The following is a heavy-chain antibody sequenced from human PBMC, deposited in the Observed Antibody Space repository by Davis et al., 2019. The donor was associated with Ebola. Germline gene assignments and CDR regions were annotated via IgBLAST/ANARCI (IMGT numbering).Heavy chain of an antibody. D-gene: IGHD6-6*01. Sequence: GGSLRLSCAASGFTFSSYGMHWVRQAPGKGLEWVSYISSSSSTIYYADSVKGRFTISRDNSKNTLYLQMNSLRAEDTAVYYCARLVARSYNWFDPWGQGTLVTVSS. CDR3: ARLVARSYNWFDP. V-gene: IGHV3-48*01. J-gene: IGHJ5*02. CDR2: ISSSSSTI. CDR1: GFTFSSYG.